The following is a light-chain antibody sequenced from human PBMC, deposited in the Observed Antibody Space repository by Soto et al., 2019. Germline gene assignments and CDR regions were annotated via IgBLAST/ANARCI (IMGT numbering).Light chain of an antibody. J-gene: IGLJ2*01. CDR1: SSDVGAYNY. CDR3: SSFTSSNTVV. V-gene: IGLV2-14*01. Sequence: QSALTQPASVSGSPGQSITISCTGTSSDVGAYNYVSWYQQHPGKAPKLMISEVSKRPSGVSNRFSGSKSCNTASLTISGLQDEDEAHYYCSSFTSSNTVVFGGGTKPTVL. CDR2: EVS.